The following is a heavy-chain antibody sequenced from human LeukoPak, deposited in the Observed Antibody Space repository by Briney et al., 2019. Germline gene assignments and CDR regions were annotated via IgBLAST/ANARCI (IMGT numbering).Heavy chain of an antibody. D-gene: IGHD3-10*01. J-gene: IGHJ5*02. CDR3: ARDRAGTQSWVEFDL. V-gene: IGHV3-66*03. CDR2: IYTSGST. CDR1: GFSVTTNY. Sequence: PGGSLRLTCAASGFSVTTNYMSWVRQAPGKGLEWVALIYTSGSTFYADSVVGRFTVSRDNSKNTLYLQINSLRAEDSAAYYCARDRAGTQSWVEFDLWGQGTLVTVSS.